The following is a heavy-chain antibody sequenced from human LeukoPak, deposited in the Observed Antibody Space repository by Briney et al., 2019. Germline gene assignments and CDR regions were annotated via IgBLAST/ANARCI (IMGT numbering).Heavy chain of an antibody. D-gene: IGHD2-15*01. Sequence: PGGSLRLSCAASGFTFSSYGMHWVRQAPGKGLEWVAVIWYDGSNKYYADSVKGRFTISRDNSKNTLYLQMNSLRAEDTAVYYCVREGVAFDYWGQGTLLTVSS. CDR3: VREGVAFDY. J-gene: IGHJ4*02. V-gene: IGHV3-33*01. CDR1: GFTFSSYG. CDR2: IWYDGSNK.